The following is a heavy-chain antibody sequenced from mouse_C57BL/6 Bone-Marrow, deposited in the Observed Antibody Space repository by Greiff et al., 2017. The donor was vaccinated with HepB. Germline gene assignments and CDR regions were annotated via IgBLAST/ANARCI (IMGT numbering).Heavy chain of an antibody. J-gene: IGHJ3*01. D-gene: IGHD2-4*01. CDR2: IYPRSGNT. CDR3: ASRDDYDGFAY. Sequence: QVQLKQSGAELARPGASVKLSCKASGYTFTSYGISWVKQRTGQGLEWIGEIYPRSGNTYYNEKFKGKATLTADKSSSTAYMELRSLTSEDSAVYFCASRDDYDGFAYWGQGTLVTVSA. CDR1: GYTFTSYG. V-gene: IGHV1-81*01.